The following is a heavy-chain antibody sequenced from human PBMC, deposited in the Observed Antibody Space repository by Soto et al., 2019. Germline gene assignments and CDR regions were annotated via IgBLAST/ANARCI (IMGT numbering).Heavy chain of an antibody. Sequence: SQTLSLTCAISGDSVSSNSTAWNWIRQSPSRGLEWLGRTYYRSKWYNDYPLSVKSRIIINPDTSKNQFSLQLNSVTPEDTAVYYCARDRTYYYDASGYYAPYYLDSWGPGTLVTVSS. V-gene: IGHV6-1*01. CDR3: ARDRTYYYDASGYYAPYYLDS. CDR2: TYYRSKWYN. J-gene: IGHJ4*01. D-gene: IGHD3-22*01. CDR1: GDSVSSNSTA.